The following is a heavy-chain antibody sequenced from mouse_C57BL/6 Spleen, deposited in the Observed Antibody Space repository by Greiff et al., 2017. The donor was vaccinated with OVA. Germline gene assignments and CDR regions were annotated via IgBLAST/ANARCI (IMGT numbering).Heavy chain of an antibody. CDR1: GYTFTSYW. CDR3: ARTKDYGSRGGPWFAY. Sequence: QVQLQQPGAELVKPGASVKLSCKASGYTFTSYWMQWVKQRPGQGLEWIGEIDPSDSYTNYNQKFKGKATLTVDTSSSTAYMQLSSLTSEDSAVYYCARTKDYGSRGGPWFAYWGQGTLVTVSA. V-gene: IGHV1-50*01. D-gene: IGHD1-1*01. CDR2: IDPSDSYT. J-gene: IGHJ3*01.